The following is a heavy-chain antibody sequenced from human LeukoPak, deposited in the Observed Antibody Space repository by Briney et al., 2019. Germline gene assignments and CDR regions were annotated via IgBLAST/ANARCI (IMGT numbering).Heavy chain of an antibody. CDR1: GASISSGDYY. D-gene: IGHD1-26*01. V-gene: IGHV4-61*08. J-gene: IGHJ5*02. Sequence: SETLSLTCSVSGASISSGDYYWSWIRQPPGKGLEWIGYIYYSGSTNYNPSLKSRVTISVDTSKNQFSLKLSSVTAADTAVYYCARGVGGSYLAWGQGTLVTVSS. CDR3: ARGVGGSYLA. CDR2: IYYSGST.